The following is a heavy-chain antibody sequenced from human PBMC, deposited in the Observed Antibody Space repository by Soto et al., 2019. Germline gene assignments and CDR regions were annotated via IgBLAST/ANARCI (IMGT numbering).Heavy chain of an antibody. CDR1: GFTFSSYG. V-gene: IGHV3-30*18. Sequence: PGGSLRLSCAASGFTFSSYGMHWVRQAPGKGLEWVAVISYDGSNKYYADSVKGRFTISRDNSKNTLYLQMNSLRAEDTAVYYCAKDGGSEDTAYPTFDPWGQGTLVTVSS. D-gene: IGHD5-18*01. CDR3: AKDGGSEDTAYPTFDP. J-gene: IGHJ5*02. CDR2: ISYDGSNK.